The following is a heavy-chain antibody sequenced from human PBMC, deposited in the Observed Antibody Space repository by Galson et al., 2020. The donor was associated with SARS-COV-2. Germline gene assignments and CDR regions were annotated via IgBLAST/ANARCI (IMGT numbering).Heavy chain of an antibody. D-gene: IGHD2-8*02. CDR2: ISHDGSNK. CDR3: ASDPLTGGHSYEALVM. Sequence: QLGESLKISCAAPGLTFSGYAVHWVRQAPGKGLDWVSVISHDGSNKDYADSGKGRFTVSRDYSKNTVYLQMNSRRPEDTAVYYCASDPLTGGHSYEALVMGGQGKMVTVFS. V-gene: IGHV3-30*04. CDR1: GLTFSGYA. J-gene: IGHJ3*02.